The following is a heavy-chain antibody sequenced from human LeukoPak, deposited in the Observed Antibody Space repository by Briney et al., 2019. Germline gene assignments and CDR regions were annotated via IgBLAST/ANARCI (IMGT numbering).Heavy chain of an antibody. V-gene: IGHV3-33*06. J-gene: IGHJ4*02. D-gene: IGHD2-15*01. CDR1: GFTFSSYG. CDR3: AKDLRGAVCSGGSCYPTGDY. CDR2: IWYDGSDK. Sequence: GGSLRLSCAASGFTFSSYGMHWVRQAPGKGLEWVAVIWYDGSDKYYADSVKGRFTISRDNSKNTLYLQMNSLRAEDTAVYYCAKDLRGAVCSGGSCYPTGDYWGQGTLVTVSS.